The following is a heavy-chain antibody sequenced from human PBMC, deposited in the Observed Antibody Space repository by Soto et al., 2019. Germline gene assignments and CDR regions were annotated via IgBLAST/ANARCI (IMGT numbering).Heavy chain of an antibody. CDR3: ARGDQGNSWYWSWFDP. J-gene: IGHJ5*02. CDR2: IYYSGST. V-gene: IGHV4-30-4*01. D-gene: IGHD6-13*01. CDR1: GGSISSGDYY. Sequence: SETLSLICTVSGGSISSGDYYWSWIRQPPGKGLEWIGYIYYSGSTYYNPSLKSRVTISVDTSKNQFSLKLSSVTAADTAVYYCARGDQGNSWYWSWFDPWGQGTLVTVSS.